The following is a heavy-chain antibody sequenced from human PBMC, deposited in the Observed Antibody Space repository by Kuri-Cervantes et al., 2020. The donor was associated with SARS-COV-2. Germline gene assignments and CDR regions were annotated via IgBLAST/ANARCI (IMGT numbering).Heavy chain of an antibody. CDR1: GFTFSTSW. J-gene: IGHJ6*02. CDR3: LRDWYGVDF. V-gene: IGHV3-15*07. Sequence: GGSLRLSCAASGFTFSTSWMHWVRQAPGRGLEWVGFIKLESEGRATDYAAPVRGRFTISRDDSNNALYLQMNGLKTEDTAVYYCLRDWYGVDFWGQGTTVTGYS. D-gene: IGHD2-21*01. CDR2: IKLESEGRAT.